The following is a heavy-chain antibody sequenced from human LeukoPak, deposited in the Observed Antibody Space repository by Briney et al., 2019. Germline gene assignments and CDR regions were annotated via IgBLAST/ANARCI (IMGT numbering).Heavy chain of an antibody. CDR3: ARDPSSGWYLKGWFDP. CDR2: ISASGGST. D-gene: IGHD6-19*01. J-gene: IGHJ5*02. Sequence: GGSLRLSCAASGFTFSSYAMSWVRQAPGKGLEWVSAISASGGSTYYADSVKGRFTISRDNAKNSLYLQMNSLRAEDTAVYYCARDPSSGWYLKGWFDPWGQGTLVTVSS. CDR1: GFTFSSYA. V-gene: IGHV3-23*01.